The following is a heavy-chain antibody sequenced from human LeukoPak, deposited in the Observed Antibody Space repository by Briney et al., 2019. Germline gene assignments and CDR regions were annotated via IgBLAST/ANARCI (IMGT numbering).Heavy chain of an antibody. V-gene: IGHV3-9*01. J-gene: IGHJ5*02. CDR3: AKDIGLTGVWNWFDP. Sequence: PGGSLRLSCAASGFTFDDYAMHWVRQAPGKGLEWVSGISWNSGSIGYADSVKGRFTISRDNAKNSLYLQMNSLRAEDTALYYCAKDIGLTGVWNWFDPWGQGTLVTVSS. D-gene: IGHD7-27*01. CDR1: GFTFDDYA. CDR2: ISWNSGSI.